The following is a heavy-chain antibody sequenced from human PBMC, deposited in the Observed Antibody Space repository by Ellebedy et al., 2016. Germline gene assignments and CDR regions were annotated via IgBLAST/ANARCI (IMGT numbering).Heavy chain of an antibody. CDR1: GGSISSYY. J-gene: IGHJ4*02. V-gene: IGHV4-59*01. CDR2: IYYSGST. D-gene: IGHD1-26*01. CDR3: VGDRNSGSYRFDY. Sequence: SETLSLTCTVSGGSISSYYWSWIRQPPGKGLEWIGYIYYSGSTNYNPSLKSRVTISVDTSKNQFSLKLSSVTAADTAVYYCVGDRNSGSYRFDYWGQGTLVTVSS.